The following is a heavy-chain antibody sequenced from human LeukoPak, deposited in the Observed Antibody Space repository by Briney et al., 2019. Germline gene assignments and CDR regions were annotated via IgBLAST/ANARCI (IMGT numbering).Heavy chain of an antibody. J-gene: IGHJ4*02. Sequence: GGSLRLSCAASGFIFSSYGMHWVRQAPGKGLEWVALISYDGTNQYYADSVKGRFTISRDNSKNTLYLQMNSLRAEDTAVYYCAKDRSGSYRSFDYWGQGTLVTVSS. V-gene: IGHV3-30*18. CDR1: GFIFSSYG. CDR3: AKDRSGSYRSFDY. CDR2: ISYDGTNQ. D-gene: IGHD1-26*01.